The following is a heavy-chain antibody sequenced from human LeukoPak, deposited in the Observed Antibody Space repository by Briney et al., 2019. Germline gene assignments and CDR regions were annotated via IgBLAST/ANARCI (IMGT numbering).Heavy chain of an antibody. D-gene: IGHD6-19*01. CDR1: GGSISSSSYY. CDR3: ARDLIAVAGTDY. J-gene: IGHJ4*02. CDR2: IYYSGST. Sequence: SETLSLTCTVSGGSISSSSYYWGWIRQPPGKGLEWIGSIYYSGSTYYNPSLKSRVTISVDTSKNQFSLKLSSVTAADTAVYYCARDLIAVAGTDYWGQGTLVTVSS. V-gene: IGHV4-39*07.